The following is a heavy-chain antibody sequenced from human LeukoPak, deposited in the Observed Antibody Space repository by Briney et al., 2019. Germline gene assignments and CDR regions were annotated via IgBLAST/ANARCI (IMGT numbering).Heavy chain of an antibody. CDR3: AIEGYSYGPDY. V-gene: IGHV3-30*03. CDR1: GFTFRNFV. Sequence: PGGSLRLSCAASGFTFRNFVMHWVRQAPGKGLEWVAGILNDGSNTDYADSVKGRFTVSRDNSENTLYLQMNSLRDEDTAVYYCAIEGYSYGPDYWGQGALVTVSS. J-gene: IGHJ4*02. D-gene: IGHD5-18*01. CDR2: ILNDGSNT.